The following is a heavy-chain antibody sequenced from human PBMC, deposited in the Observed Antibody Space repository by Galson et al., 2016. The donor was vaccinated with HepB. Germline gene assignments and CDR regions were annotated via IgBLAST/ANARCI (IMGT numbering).Heavy chain of an antibody. D-gene: IGHD3-22*01. V-gene: IGHV4-39*01. CDR2: ISYSGST. CDR1: GGSISSSSYY. J-gene: IGHJ3*02. CDR3: ARQDYYASSGYIDALDI. Sequence: SETLSLTCTVSGGSISSSSYYWGWIRQPPGMGLEWIGSISYSGSTYYNPSLQSRVTISVDTYKNQFYLKLSSVTAADTAVYYCARQDYYASSGYIDALDIWGQGTMGIVSS.